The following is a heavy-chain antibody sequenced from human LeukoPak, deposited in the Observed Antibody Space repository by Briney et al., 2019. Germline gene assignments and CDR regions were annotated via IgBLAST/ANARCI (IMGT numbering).Heavy chain of an antibody. CDR2: IIPILGIA. CDR1: GGTFSSYA. CDR3: ARLPFYCGGDCRTDY. J-gene: IGHJ4*02. V-gene: IGHV1-69*04. D-gene: IGHD2-21*02. Sequence: ASVKVSCKAPGGTFSSYAISWVRQAPGQGLEWMGRIIPILGIANYAQKFQGRVTITADKSTSTAYMELSSLRSEDTAVYYCARLPFYCGGDCRTDYWGQGTLVTVSS.